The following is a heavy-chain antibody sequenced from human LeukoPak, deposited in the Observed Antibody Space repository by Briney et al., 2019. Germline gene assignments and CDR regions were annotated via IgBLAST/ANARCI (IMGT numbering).Heavy chain of an antibody. CDR1: GFTFSSYA. Sequence: GGPLRLSCAASGFTFSSYAMHWVRQAPGKGLEWVAVISYDGSNKYYADSVKGRFTISRDNSKNTLYLQMNSLRAEDTAVYYCARENSSGWYNYGMDVWGKGTTVTVSS. V-gene: IGHV3-30*04. CDR3: ARENSSGWYNYGMDV. J-gene: IGHJ6*04. D-gene: IGHD6-19*01. CDR2: ISYDGSNK.